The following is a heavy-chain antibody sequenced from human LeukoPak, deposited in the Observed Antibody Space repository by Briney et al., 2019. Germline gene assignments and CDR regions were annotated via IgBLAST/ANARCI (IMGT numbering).Heavy chain of an antibody. D-gene: IGHD5-24*01. V-gene: IGHV4-39*07. J-gene: IGHJ4*02. CDR2: IYHSGST. CDR1: GGSISSGSYY. Sequence: SQTLSLTCTVSGGSISSGSYYWSWIRQPPGKGLEWIGSIYHSGSTDYNPSLKSRVTISVDTSKNQFSLKLNSVTAADTAVYYCARRRDGYNLGFFDYWGQGTLVTVSS. CDR3: ARRRDGYNLGFFDY.